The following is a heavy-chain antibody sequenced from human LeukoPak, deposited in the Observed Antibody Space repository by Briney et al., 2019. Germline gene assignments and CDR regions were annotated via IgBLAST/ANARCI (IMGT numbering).Heavy chain of an antibody. CDR2: VYYSGAT. J-gene: IGHJ5*02. CDR3: ARLSCSDTICPTLPYNHFDP. V-gene: IGHV4-39*01. Sequence: SETLSLTCTVSGGSISSRGFFWGWIRQPPGKGPEWIGSVYYSGATYYNSSLKSRVTISVDTSKNHFSLKLSSVTAADTAVYYCARLSCSDTICPTLPYNHFDPWGQGTLVTASS. D-gene: IGHD2-15*01. CDR1: GGSISSRGFF.